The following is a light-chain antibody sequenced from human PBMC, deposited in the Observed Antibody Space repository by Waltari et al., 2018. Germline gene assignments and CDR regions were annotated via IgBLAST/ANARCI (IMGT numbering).Light chain of an antibody. V-gene: IGLV3-27*01. CDR2: TDS. CDR3: YSAADDQSWV. Sequence: SYEMTQPSSVSVSPGQTARNTCSADVLSKKYTRWFQQKSGQAPVLVIYTDSERPSGIPERFSGSSSGTTVTLTISGAQVDDEADYYCYSAADDQSWVFGGGTKLTVL. J-gene: IGLJ3*02. CDR1: VLSKKY.